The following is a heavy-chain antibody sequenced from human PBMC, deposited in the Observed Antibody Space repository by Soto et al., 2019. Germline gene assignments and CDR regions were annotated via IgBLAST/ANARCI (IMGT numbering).Heavy chain of an antibody. J-gene: IGHJ4*02. V-gene: IGHV3-23*01. Sequence: PGGSLRLSCVASGFTFSSYAMTWVRQAPGKGLEWVSAISGGDGSPSYADSVKGRFTISRDNPKNTLYLHMNSLRADDMAAYYCAKWHTYNYDSLAFSGFDCWGQGTQVTVSS. CDR2: ISGGDGSP. CDR3: AKWHTYNYDSLAFSGFDC. CDR1: GFTFSSYA. D-gene: IGHD3-16*01.